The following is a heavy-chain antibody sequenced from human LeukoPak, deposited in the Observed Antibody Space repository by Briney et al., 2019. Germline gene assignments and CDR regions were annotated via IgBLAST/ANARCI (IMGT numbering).Heavy chain of an antibody. D-gene: IGHD6-19*01. V-gene: IGHV3-48*03. CDR1: GFTFNSFE. J-gene: IGHJ4*02. CDR2: ISSSGDTI. Sequence: GGSLRLSCAASGFTFNSFEMNWVRQAPGKGIEWVSYISSSGDTIYYADSVKGRFTISRDNAKNSLYLQMNSLRAEDTAVYYCVRFGACTSSFCSTSGWVTFDYWGQGTLVTVSS. CDR3: VRFGACTSSFCSTSGWVTFDY.